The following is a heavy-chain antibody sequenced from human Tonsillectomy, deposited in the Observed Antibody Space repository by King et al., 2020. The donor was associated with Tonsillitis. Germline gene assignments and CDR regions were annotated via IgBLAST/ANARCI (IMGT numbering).Heavy chain of an antibody. CDR2: ISHSGTYI. Sequence: EVQLVESGGGLVKPGGSLRLSCAASGFSFNSYTLTWVRQAPGNSLEWVSSISHSGTYIYYADSVKGRFTISRDNAKTSVYLQMKSLRVEDTAIYYCVRQGFGVTTAESGEPGYFYAGLDVWGQGTTVTVSS. CDR1: GFSFNSYT. J-gene: IGHJ6*02. V-gene: IGHV3-21*01. CDR3: VRQGFGVTTAESGEPGYFYAGLDV. D-gene: IGHD4-17*01.